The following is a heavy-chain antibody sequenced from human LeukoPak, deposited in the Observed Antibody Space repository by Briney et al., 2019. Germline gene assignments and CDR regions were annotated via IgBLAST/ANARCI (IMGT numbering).Heavy chain of an antibody. CDR2: INHSGST. V-gene: IGHV4-34*01. CDR3: ARDQGRGYYDSSGYVDY. J-gene: IGHJ4*02. CDR1: GGSFSGYY. Sequence: PSETLSLTCAVYGGSFSGYYWSWIRQPPGKGLEWIGEINHSGSTNYNPSLKSRVTISVDTSKNQFSLKLSSVTAADTAVYYCARDQGRGYYDSSGYVDYWGQGTLVTVSS. D-gene: IGHD3-22*01.